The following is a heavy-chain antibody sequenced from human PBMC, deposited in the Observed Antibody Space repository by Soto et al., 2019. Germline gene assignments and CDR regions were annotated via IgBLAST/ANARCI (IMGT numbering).Heavy chain of an antibody. V-gene: IGHV1-8*01. CDR3: ARGPTYYDFWSGYLFHYYYGMDV. J-gene: IGHJ6*02. CDR2: MNPNSGNT. CDR1: GYTFTSYD. Sequence: QVQLVQSGAEVKKPGASVKVSCKASGYTFTSYDINWVRQATGQGLEWMGWMNPNSGNTGYAQKFQGRVTMTRNTSITTAHRELRSLRSEDTAVYYCARGPTYYDFWSGYLFHYYYGMDVWGQGTTVTVSS. D-gene: IGHD3-3*01.